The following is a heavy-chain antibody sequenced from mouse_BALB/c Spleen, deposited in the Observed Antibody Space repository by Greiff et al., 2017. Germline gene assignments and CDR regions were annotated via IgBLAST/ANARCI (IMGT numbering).Heavy chain of an antibody. V-gene: IGHV2-9-2*01. CDR2: IWTGGGT. Sequence: QVQLKQSGPGLVAPSQSLSITCTVSGFSLTSYDISWIRQPPGKGLEWLGVIWTGGGTNYNSAFMSRLSISKDNSKSQVFLKMNSLQTDDTAIYYCVRDNGNYYYAMDYWGQGTSVTVSS. D-gene: IGHD2-1*01. CDR1: GFSLTSYD. CDR3: VRDNGNYYYAMDY. J-gene: IGHJ4*01.